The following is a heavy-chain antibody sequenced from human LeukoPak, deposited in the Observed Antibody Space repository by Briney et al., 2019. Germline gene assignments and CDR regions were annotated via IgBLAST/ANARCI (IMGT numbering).Heavy chain of an antibody. J-gene: IGHJ3*02. D-gene: IGHD5-24*01. Sequence: SETLSVTCTLPVGSIISDFWCWIRQPPEKGRGWIGYIYYSGSTNYNPSLKCRVTILVDTSKNQFSLKLSSVTAADTAVYYCARGLLDGYTHPAAFDIWGQGTMVTVSS. CDR2: IYYSGST. CDR3: ARGLLDGYTHPAAFDI. V-gene: IGHV4-59*01. CDR1: VGSIISDF.